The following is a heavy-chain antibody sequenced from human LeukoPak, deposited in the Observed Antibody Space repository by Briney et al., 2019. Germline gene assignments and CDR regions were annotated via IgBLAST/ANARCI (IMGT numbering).Heavy chain of an antibody. V-gene: IGHV1-18*01. CDR2: ISAYNGNT. J-gene: IGHJ3*02. CDR1: GYTFTSYG. CDR3: ARAGLGYCSSTSCPYAFDI. D-gene: IGHD2-2*01. Sequence: GASVKVSCKASGYTFTSYGISWVRQAPGQGLEWMGWISAYNGNTNYAQKLQGRVTMTTDTSTSTAYMELRSLRSDDTAVYYCARAGLGYCSSTSCPYAFDIWGQGTMVTVSS.